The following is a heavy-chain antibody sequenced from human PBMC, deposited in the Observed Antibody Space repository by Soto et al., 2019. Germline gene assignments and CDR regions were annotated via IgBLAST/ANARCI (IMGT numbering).Heavy chain of an antibody. J-gene: IGHJ4*02. CDR2: IWYDGSNT. Sequence: GGSLRLSCAASGFTFSNYAMSWVRRAPGKGLEWVAHIWYDGSNTYYADSVKGRFTISRDNSRNTVYLQMNSLRAEDTAVYHCVRDLLGSGGHFDYWGQGTPVTVSS. D-gene: IGHD7-27*01. V-gene: IGHV3-33*08. CDR1: GFTFSNYA. CDR3: VRDLLGSGGHFDY.